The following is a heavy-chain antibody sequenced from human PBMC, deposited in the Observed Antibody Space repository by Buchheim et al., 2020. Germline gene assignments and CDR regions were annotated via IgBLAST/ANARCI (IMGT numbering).Heavy chain of an antibody. V-gene: IGHV3-7*01. CDR3: AGGGYYGSERMGFDY. CDR1: GFDFNDQW. D-gene: IGHD3-10*01. J-gene: IGHJ4*02. CDR2: INQRAREM. Sequence: DVQLAQSGGGLVQPGGSLEISCETSGFDFNDQWMSWVRQTPGKGLEWVASINQRAREMYYVNSVKGRFIISRDNAKSSVYLQLSSLRVADTAVYYCAGGGYYGSERMGFDYWAQGTL.